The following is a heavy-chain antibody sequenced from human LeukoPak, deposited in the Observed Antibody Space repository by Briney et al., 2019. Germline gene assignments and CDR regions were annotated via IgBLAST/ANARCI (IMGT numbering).Heavy chain of an antibody. CDR3: ARDIRVVGAILYFDY. V-gene: IGHV4-59*01. D-gene: IGHD2-15*01. CDR2: MHSSGST. CDR1: GGSISNYY. J-gene: IGHJ4*02. Sequence: SETLSLTCTVSGGSISNYYWSWIRQPPGKGLEWIGCMHSSGSTTYNLSLKSRVSMSIETSTNQFSLKLSSVTAADTAVYYCARDIRVVGAILYFDYWGQGTLVTVSS.